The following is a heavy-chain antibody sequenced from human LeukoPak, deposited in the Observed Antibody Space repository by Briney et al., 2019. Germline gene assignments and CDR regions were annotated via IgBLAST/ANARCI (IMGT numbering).Heavy chain of an antibody. D-gene: IGHD5-18*01. CDR3: ARCRGYSYGNFDY. CDR2: INHSGST. V-gene: IGHV4-34*01. CDR1: GGSFSGYY. Sequence: SETLSLTCAVYGGSFSGYYWSWIRQPPGKGLEWIGEINHSGSTNYNPSLKSRVTISVDTSKNQFSLKLSSVTAADTAVYYCARCRGYSYGNFDYWGQGTLVTVSS. J-gene: IGHJ4*02.